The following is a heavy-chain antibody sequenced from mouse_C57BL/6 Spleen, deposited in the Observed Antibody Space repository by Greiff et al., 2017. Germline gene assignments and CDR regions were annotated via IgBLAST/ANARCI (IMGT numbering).Heavy chain of an antibody. CDR3: ARGLGRYAMDY. CDR2: ISSRSSTI. CDR1: GFTFSDYG. Sequence: DVKLQESGGGLVKPGGSLKLSCAASGFTFSDYGMHWVRQAPEKGLEWVAYISSRSSTIYYADTVKGRFTISRDNAKNTLFLQMTSLRSEDTAMYYCARGLGRYAMDYWGQGTSVTVSS. J-gene: IGHJ4*01. D-gene: IGHD4-1*01. V-gene: IGHV5-17*01.